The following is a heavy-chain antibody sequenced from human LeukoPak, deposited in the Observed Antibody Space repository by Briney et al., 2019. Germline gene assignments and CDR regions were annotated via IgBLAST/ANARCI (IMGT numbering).Heavy chain of an antibody. CDR2: ISSSGTYV. CDR1: GFTFSSYS. D-gene: IGHD4-17*01. Sequence: GGSLRLSCAASGFTFSSYSMNWVRQAPGKGLEWVSSISSSGTYVYYADSVKGRFTISRDNAKNSLYLQMNSLRAEDTAVYYCARGQVTTTPHWFDPWGQGTLVTVSS. V-gene: IGHV3-21*01. J-gene: IGHJ5*02. CDR3: ARGQVTTTPHWFDP.